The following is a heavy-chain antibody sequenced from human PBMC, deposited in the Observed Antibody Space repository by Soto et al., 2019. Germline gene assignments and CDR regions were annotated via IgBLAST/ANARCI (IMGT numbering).Heavy chain of an antibody. CDR2: IWFDGSNK. V-gene: IGHV3-33*01. CDR3: ARASGPFDY. CDR1: GFPFSTYG. Sequence: QVQLVESGGGVVQPGRSLRLSCAASGFPFSTYGMHWVRQAPGKGLEWVAVIWFDGSNKYYADSVKGRFTIFRDNSKNPMLLQMNSLRAEDTAVYYCARASGPFDYWGQGTLVTVSS. D-gene: IGHD6-25*01. J-gene: IGHJ4*02.